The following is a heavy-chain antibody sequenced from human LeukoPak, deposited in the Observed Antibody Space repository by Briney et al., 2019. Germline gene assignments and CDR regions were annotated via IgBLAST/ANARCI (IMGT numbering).Heavy chain of an antibody. Sequence: SQTLSLTCALSGDSVSSNSAAWHWIRQSPSRGLEWLGRTYYRSKLYNDYAVSVKSRITINPDTSKNQFSLQLNSVTPEDTAVYYCARGDYCSGGSCYSDGSHNWFDPWGQGTLVTVSS. CDR2: TYYRSKLYN. J-gene: IGHJ5*02. V-gene: IGHV6-1*01. CDR3: ARGDYCSGGSCYSDGSHNWFDP. CDR1: GDSVSSNSAA. D-gene: IGHD2-15*01.